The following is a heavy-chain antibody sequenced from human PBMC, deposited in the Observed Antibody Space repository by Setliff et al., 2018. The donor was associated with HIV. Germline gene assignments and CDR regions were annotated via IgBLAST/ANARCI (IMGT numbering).Heavy chain of an antibody. Sequence: PGGSLRLSCVASGFTFNNAWMNWVRQAPGKGLEWLGRNKKSSDGGKTDDASPVKGRFTSSRDDSKNPLYLQMNSLKTEDTGVYFCATNNGPSYSMENWGQGTTGTVSS. CDR2: NKKSSDGGKT. CDR1: GFTFNNAW. D-gene: IGHD1-1*01. V-gene: IGHV3-15*01. J-gene: IGHJ6*01. CDR3: ATNNGPSYSMEN.